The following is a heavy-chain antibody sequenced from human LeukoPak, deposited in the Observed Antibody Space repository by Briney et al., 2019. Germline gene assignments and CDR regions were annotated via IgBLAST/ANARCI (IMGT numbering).Heavy chain of an antibody. CDR3: ARGAWYGIS. D-gene: IGHD6-13*01. CDR1: GFTFSDYW. V-gene: IGHV3-7*01. CDR2: IKKDGSEK. Sequence: GGSLRLSCAASGFTFSDYWMTWVRQAPGKGLERLATIKKDGSEKYYVDSVKGRFTISRDNAKNSLDLRMNSLRAEDTAVYYCARGAWYGISWGQGTLVTVSS. J-gene: IGHJ5*02.